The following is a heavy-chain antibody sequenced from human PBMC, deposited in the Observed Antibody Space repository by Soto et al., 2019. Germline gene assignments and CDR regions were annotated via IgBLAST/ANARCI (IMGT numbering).Heavy chain of an antibody. CDR2: IWYDGSNK. CDR1: GFTFSSYG. Sequence: GGSLRLSCAASGFTFSSYGMHWVRQAPGKGLEWVAVIWYDGSNKYYADSVKGRFTISRDNSKNTLYLQMNSLRAEDTAVYYCARERGGYCSSTSCLHYYYYYGMDVWGQGTTVTVSS. CDR3: ARERGGYCSSTSCLHYYYYYGMDV. D-gene: IGHD2-2*01. V-gene: IGHV3-33*01. J-gene: IGHJ6*02.